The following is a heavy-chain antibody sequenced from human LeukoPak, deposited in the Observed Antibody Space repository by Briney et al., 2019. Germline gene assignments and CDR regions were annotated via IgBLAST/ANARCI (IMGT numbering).Heavy chain of an antibody. D-gene: IGHD3-3*01. CDR2: IIPIFGTA. Sequence: SVKVSCKASGGTFSSYAISWVRQAPGQGLEWMGGIIPIFGTANYAQKFQGRVTITADKSTSTAYMELSSLRSEDTAVYYCARHPHYDFWSGYSNWFDPWGQGTLVTVSS. J-gene: IGHJ5*02. V-gene: IGHV1-69*06. CDR1: GGTFSSYA. CDR3: ARHPHYDFWSGYSNWFDP.